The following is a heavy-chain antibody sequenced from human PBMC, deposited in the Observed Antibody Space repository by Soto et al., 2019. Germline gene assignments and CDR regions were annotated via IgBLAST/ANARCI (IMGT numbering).Heavy chain of an antibody. CDR2: VNANSGGA. CDR1: GYTFTGYY. Sequence: QVQLVQSGAEVKKPGASVRVSCKGLGYTFTGYYIHWIRQAPGRGLEWLAWVNANSGGASHAQKFQGRVTMTRDTCSSPVYMELSRLPSGDTAVYCCARDKIVAGFYYGLDVWGQGTTVTVSS. CDR3: ARDKIVAGFYYGLDV. V-gene: IGHV1-2*02. D-gene: IGHD2-15*01. J-gene: IGHJ6*02.